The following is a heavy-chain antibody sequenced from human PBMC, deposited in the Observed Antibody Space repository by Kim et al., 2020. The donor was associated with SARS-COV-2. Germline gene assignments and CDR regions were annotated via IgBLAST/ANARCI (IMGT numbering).Heavy chain of an antibody. D-gene: IGHD3-16*01. CDR2: ISSSGSTI. J-gene: IGHJ4*02. CDR1: GFTFSSYE. CDR3: ARPPKYDWAPY. V-gene: IGHV3-48*03. Sequence: GGSLRLSCAASGFTFSSYEMNWVRQAPGKGLEWVSYISSSGSTIYYADSVKGRITISRDNAKNSLYLQMNSLRAEDTAVYYCARPPKYDWAPYWGQGTLVTVSS.